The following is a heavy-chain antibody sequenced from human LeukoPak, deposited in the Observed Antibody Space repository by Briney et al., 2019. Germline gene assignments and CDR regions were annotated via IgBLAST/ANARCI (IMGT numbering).Heavy chain of an antibody. D-gene: IGHD6-19*01. CDR3: ARGSSSGWYYFDY. CDR1: GGSISSGGYY. V-gene: IGHV4-31*03. J-gene: IGHJ4*02. Sequence: SETLSLTCTVSGGSISSGGYYWSWIRQHPGKGLEWIGYIYYSGSTYYNPSLRSRVTISVDTSKNQLSLKLSSVTAADTAVYYCARGSSSGWYYFDYWGQGTLVTVSS. CDR2: IYYSGST.